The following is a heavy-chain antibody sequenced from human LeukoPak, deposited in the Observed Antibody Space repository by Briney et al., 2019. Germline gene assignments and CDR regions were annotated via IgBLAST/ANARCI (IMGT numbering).Heavy chain of an antibody. J-gene: IGHJ4*02. CDR1: GYTLTELS. V-gene: IGHV1-24*01. Sequence: ASVKVSCKVSGYTLTELSMHWVRQAPGEGLEWMGGFDPEDGETIYAQKFQGRVTMTTDTSTSTAYMELRSLRSDDTAVYYCARDYYGSGSYYTYWGQGTLVTVSS. CDR3: ARDYYGSGSYYTY. D-gene: IGHD3-10*01. CDR2: FDPEDGET.